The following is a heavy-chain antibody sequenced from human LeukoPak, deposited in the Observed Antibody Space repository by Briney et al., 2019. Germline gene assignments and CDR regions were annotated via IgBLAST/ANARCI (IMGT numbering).Heavy chain of an antibody. J-gene: IGHJ5*01. Sequence: PGGSLRLSCAASGFTFSDYSMNWVRQAPGKGLEWVASVNTVSSYIYYADSMRGRFTISRDNAKNSLFLQMNSLRAEDTAVYYCARLRRNSDRSYYYYYYDSWGQGILVTVSS. CDR1: GFTFSDYS. CDR2: VNTVSSYI. CDR3: ARLRRNSDRSYYYYYYDS. D-gene: IGHD3-10*01. V-gene: IGHV3-21*01.